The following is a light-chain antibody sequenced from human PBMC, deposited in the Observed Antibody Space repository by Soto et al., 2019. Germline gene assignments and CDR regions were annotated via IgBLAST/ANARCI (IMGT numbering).Light chain of an antibody. CDR3: QQYNKLPLT. V-gene: IGKV3-15*01. Sequence: EIVMTQSPATLSVSPGERATLSCRAGESTNNYFAWYQQKPGQAPRLLIDGASTRAAGIPPRFSGSGSGTEFTLTISSLQSEDFAVYYCQQYNKLPLTFGGGTKVDIK. CDR1: ESTNNY. CDR2: GAS. J-gene: IGKJ4*01.